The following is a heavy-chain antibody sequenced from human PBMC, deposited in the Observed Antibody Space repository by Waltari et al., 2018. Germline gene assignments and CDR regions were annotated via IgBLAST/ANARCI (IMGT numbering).Heavy chain of an antibody. V-gene: IGHV3-73*01. CDR2: IRSRTKGDAT. CDR3: IRPFEMGID. Sequence: EVQLVESGGALVQPGGSLKLSFAASGLIFRAYAMHWVRQASGKGLEWVGRIRSRTKGDATAYAESVQGRFTISRDDSKNTAYLEMNSLKTDDTAVYYCIRPFEMGIDWGQGTLVTVSS. CDR1: GLIFRAYA. D-gene: IGHD7-27*01. J-gene: IGHJ4*02.